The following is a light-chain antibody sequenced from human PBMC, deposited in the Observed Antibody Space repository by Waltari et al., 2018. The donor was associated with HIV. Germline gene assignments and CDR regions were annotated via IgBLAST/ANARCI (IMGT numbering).Light chain of an antibody. V-gene: IGLV1-36*01. CDR3: AAWDDSLNGPV. CDR1: SSNIANNA. Sequence: QSVLTQPPSVSEAPRQRVAISCSGSSSNIANNAVNWYQQLPGKAPKLLIYYDDLLPAWVSDRFSGSKSGTSASLAISGLQSEDEADYYWAAWDDSLNGPVFGGGTKLTVL. J-gene: IGLJ2*01. CDR2: YDD.